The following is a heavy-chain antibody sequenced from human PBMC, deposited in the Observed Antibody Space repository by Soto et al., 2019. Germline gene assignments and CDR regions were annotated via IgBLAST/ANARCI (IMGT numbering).Heavy chain of an antibody. Sequence: SETLSLTWAVYGGSFSDYYWSWIRQPPGKGLEWIGEINHSGSTNYNPSLKSRVTISVDTSKNQFSLKLSSVTAADTAVYYCARGELYCSSTSCYHYYYYYYMDVWGKGTTVTVSS. CDR3: ARGELYCSSTSCYHYYYYYYMDV. V-gene: IGHV4-34*01. J-gene: IGHJ6*03. D-gene: IGHD2-2*01. CDR1: GGSFSDYY. CDR2: INHSGST.